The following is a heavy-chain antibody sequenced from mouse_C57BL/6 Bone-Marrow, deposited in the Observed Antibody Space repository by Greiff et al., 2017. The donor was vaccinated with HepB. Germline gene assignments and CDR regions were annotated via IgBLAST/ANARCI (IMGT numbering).Heavy chain of an antibody. CDR1: GYTFTSYW. CDR2: IHPNSGST. V-gene: IGHV1-64*01. D-gene: IGHD3-2*02. Sequence: VQLQQPGAELVKPGASVKLSCKASGYTFTSYWMHWVKQRPGQGLEWIGMIHPNSGSTNYNEKFKSKATLTVDKSSSTAYMQLSSLTSEDSAVYYCAGRGSSGYFAYWGQGTLVTVSA. J-gene: IGHJ3*01. CDR3: AGRGSSGYFAY.